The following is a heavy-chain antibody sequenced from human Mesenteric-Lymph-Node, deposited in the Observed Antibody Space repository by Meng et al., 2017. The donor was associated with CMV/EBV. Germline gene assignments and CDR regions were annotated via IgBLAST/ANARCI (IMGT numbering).Heavy chain of an antibody. CDR2: VYYSGTT. Sequence: SETLSFTCTVSGDSFSSYYWNWIRQPPGRGLEWIGYVYYSGTTNNNPSLKSRVTISVDTSKSQFSLKLSSVTAADTAVYYCARETIGWFDPWGQGTLVTVSS. CDR1: GDSFSSYY. D-gene: IGHD1-7*01. CDR3: ARETIGWFDP. J-gene: IGHJ5*02. V-gene: IGHV4-59*01.